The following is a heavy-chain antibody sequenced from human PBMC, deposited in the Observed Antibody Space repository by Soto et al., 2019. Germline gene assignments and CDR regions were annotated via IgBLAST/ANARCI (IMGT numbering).Heavy chain of an antibody. CDR2: IYWNDDK. Sequence: QITLKESGPTLVKPTQTLTLTCTFSGFSLSTSGVGVGWIRQPPGKALEWLALIYWNDDKRYSPSLKSRLTITKDTSKNQVVLTMTNMDPVDTATYYCARRYYYILTGYYIPFDYWGQGTLVTVSS. CDR3: ARRYYYILTGYYIPFDY. CDR1: GFSLSTSGVG. D-gene: IGHD3-9*01. V-gene: IGHV2-5*01. J-gene: IGHJ4*02.